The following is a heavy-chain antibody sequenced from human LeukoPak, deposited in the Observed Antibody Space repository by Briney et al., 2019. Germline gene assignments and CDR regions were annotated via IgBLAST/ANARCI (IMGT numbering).Heavy chain of an antibody. Sequence: GGSLRLSCAASGFTFSSYGMHWVRQAPGKGLEWVAVISYDGSNKYYADSVKGRFTISRDNSKNTLYLQMNSLRAEDTAVYYCARDYDFWSRYYYGMDVWGHGTTVTVSS. CDR2: ISYDGSNK. J-gene: IGHJ6*02. CDR3: ARDYDFWSRYYYGMDV. D-gene: IGHD3-3*01. CDR1: GFTFSSYG. V-gene: IGHV3-30*03.